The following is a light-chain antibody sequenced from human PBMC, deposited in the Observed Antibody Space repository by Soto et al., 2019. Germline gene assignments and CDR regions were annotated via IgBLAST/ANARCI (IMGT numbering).Light chain of an antibody. CDR2: KVS. V-gene: IGKV2-30*01. CDR1: QSLVNSDGNTY. Sequence: EVVMTQSPLSLPVTLGQPASISCRSSQSLVNSDGNTYLNWFHQRPGQSPRRLIYKVSNRDSGVXDXXSGSGSGTHFTLRISRVEAEDVGVYYCMQGSPWPRTFGQGTRVEVK. J-gene: IGKJ1*01. CDR3: MQGSPWPRT.